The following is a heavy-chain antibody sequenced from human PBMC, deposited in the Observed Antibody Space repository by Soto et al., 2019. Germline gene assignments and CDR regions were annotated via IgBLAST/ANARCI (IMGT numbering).Heavy chain of an antibody. J-gene: IGHJ6*03. CDR3: ARESGGATATLDYYYFYMDV. V-gene: IGHV1-2*04. CDR2: INPNGGVK. D-gene: IGHD5-12*01. Sequence: QVQLVQSGAEVRKPGASVTVSCRSSGDSFNDYYIHWVRQAPGQGFEWMGWINPNGGVKKYAQKLQDWVSMTRDTSIRTVYMQRSRLRSDDRAVYYRARESGGATATLDYYYFYMDVWGTGTTVTVSS. CDR1: GDSFNDYY.